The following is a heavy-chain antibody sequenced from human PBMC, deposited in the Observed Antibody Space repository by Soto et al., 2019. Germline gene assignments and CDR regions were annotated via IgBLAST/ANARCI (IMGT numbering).Heavy chain of an antibody. V-gene: IGHV1-58*01. CDR2: IDVGSANA. CDR1: GFTFSSSA. CDR3: ARGVGEYCTNGVCYSIDY. D-gene: IGHD2-8*01. Sequence: GASVKVSCKTSGFTFSSSAVHWVRQARGHRLQWIGWIDVGSANANYAQKFQGRVTITADESTSTAYMELSSLRSEDTAVYYCARGVGEYCTNGVCYSIDYWGQGTQVTVSS. J-gene: IGHJ4*02.